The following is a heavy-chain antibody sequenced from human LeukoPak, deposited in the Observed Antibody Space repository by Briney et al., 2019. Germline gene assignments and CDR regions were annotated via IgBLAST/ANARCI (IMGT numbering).Heavy chain of an antibody. CDR2: ISYDGSNK. V-gene: IGHV3-30-3*01. CDR1: RVTSSSYA. CDR3: ARDSIAAAGTYFDY. D-gene: IGHD6-13*01. J-gene: IGHJ4*02. Sequence: VGTLRLSCAVSRVTSSSYAMNTVRQAPGTGLEWLAVISYDGSNKYYADSVKGRFTISRDNSKNTLYLQMNSLRAEDTAVYYCARDSIAAAGTYFDYWGQGTLVTVSS.